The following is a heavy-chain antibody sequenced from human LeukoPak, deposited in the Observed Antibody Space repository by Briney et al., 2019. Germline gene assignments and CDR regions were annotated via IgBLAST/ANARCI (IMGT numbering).Heavy chain of an antibody. Sequence: GESLKISCKGSGYSFTSYWIGWVRQMPGKGLEWMGIIYPGDSDTRYSPSFQGQVTISADKSISTAYLQWSSLKASDTAMYYCARTYHYDSSGYYPFDYWGQGTLVTVSS. CDR2: IYPGDSDT. CDR1: GYSFTSYW. J-gene: IGHJ4*02. V-gene: IGHV5-51*01. CDR3: ARTYHYDSSGYYPFDY. D-gene: IGHD3-22*01.